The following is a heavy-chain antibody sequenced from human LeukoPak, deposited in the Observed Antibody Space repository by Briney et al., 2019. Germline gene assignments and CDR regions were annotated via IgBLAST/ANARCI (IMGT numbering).Heavy chain of an antibody. Sequence: SETLSLTCAVYGGSFSGYYWSWIRQPPGKGLEWIGYIYYSGSTNYNPSLKSRVTISVDTSKNQFSLKLSSVTAADTAVYYCARTLAAAGSFYFDYWGQGTLVTVSS. CDR3: ARTLAAAGSFYFDY. CDR2: IYYSGST. J-gene: IGHJ4*02. CDR1: GGSFSGYY. D-gene: IGHD6-13*01. V-gene: IGHV4-59*01.